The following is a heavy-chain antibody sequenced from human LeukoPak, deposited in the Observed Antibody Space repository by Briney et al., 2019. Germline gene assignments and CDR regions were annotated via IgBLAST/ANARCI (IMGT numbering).Heavy chain of an antibody. CDR2: ISSSSSYI. V-gene: IGHV3-21*01. J-gene: IGHJ6*03. Sequence: GGSLRLPCAASGFTFSSYSMNWVRQAPGKGLEWVSSISSSSSYIYYADSVKGRFTISRDNAKNSLYLQMNSLRAEDTAVYYCAREWSSSSLYYYCYYMDVWGKGTTVTVSS. CDR3: AREWSSSSLYYYCYYMDV. CDR1: GFTFSSYS. D-gene: IGHD6-6*01.